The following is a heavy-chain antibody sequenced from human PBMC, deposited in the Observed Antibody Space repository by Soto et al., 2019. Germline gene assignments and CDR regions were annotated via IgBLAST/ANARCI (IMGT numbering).Heavy chain of an antibody. Sequence: VQLVESGGGLVQPGGSLRLSCAVSGFTFGSYPMHWVRQAPGKGLEWVAVISHDEGNKYYGDSMKGRFTISRDNSKNTLYLQMNSLRGDDTAVYYCARGASDFWGGYPEIHFFDSWGQGTLVTVSS. V-gene: IGHV3-30-3*01. CDR3: ARGASDFWGGYPEIHFFDS. CDR2: ISHDEGNK. CDR1: GFTFGSYP. D-gene: IGHD3-3*01. J-gene: IGHJ4*02.